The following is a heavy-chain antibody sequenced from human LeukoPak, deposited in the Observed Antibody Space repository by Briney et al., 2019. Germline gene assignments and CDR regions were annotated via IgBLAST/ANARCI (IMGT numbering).Heavy chain of an antibody. CDR3: ARSYSSGCFDY. J-gene: IGHJ4*02. D-gene: IGHD6-19*01. V-gene: IGHV3-66*02. CDR1: GFTVSSNY. CDR2: TYSGGST. Sequence: GGSLRLSCAASGFTVSSNYMSWVRQAPGKGLELVSVTYSGGSTYYADSVKGRFTISRDNSKNTLYLQMNSLRAEDTAVYHCARSYSSGCFDYWGQGTLVTVSS.